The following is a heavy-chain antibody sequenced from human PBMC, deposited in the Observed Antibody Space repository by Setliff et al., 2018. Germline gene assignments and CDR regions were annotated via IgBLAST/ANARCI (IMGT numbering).Heavy chain of an antibody. Sequence: HPGGSLRLSCAASGFTFSTYDMNWVRQAPGKGLEWLSYIDSSAGRITYADSVKGRFTVSRDNARNTLYLQMKSLRAEDTAVYYCAKIRLGGWTGYTDYWGQGTLVTVSS. CDR2: IDSSAGRI. CDR3: AKIRLGGWTGYTDY. V-gene: IGHV3-48*03. J-gene: IGHJ4*02. CDR1: GFTFSTYD. D-gene: IGHD3-3*01.